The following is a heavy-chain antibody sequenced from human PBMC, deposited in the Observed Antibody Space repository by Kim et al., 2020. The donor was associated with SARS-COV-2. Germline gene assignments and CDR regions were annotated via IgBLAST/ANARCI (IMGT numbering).Heavy chain of an antibody. CDR1: GGTFSSYA. V-gene: IGHV1-69*13. CDR3: ARPSGFHTPRQESEYYYYGMDG. Sequence: SVKVSCKASGGTFSSYAISWVRQAPGQGLEWMGGIIPIFGTANYAQKFQGRVTITADESTSTAYMELSSLRSEDTAVYYCARPSGFHTPRQESEYYYYGMDGWGQGTTVTVSS. D-gene: IGHD1-26*01. CDR2: IIPIFGTA. J-gene: IGHJ6*02.